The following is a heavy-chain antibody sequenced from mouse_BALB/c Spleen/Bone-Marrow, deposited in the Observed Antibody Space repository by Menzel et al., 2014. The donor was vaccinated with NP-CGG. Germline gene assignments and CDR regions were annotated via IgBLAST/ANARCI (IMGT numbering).Heavy chain of an antibody. V-gene: IGHV1-5*01. CDR3: TRRTATLDY. J-gene: IGHJ2*01. CDR2: IYPGDSDT. D-gene: IGHD1-2*01. CDR1: GYSFTSYW. Sequence: VHVKQSGTVLARPGASVKMSCKASGYSFTSYWIHWVKRRPGQGLEWIGAIYPGDSDTSFNQKFKDKAKLTAVTSASTAYMELSSLTNEDSAVYYCTRRTATLDYWGQGTTLTVSS.